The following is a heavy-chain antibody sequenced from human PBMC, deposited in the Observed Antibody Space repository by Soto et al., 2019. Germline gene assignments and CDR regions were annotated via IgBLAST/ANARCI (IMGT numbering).Heavy chain of an antibody. CDR2: INLDGGER. Sequence: EVQLLESGGGLVQPGGSLRLSCVASGFSFGDCWMGWVRQAPGKGLEWVANINLDGGERYYVDSVRGRFTISRDNAKNSLDLQMNSLRVEDTAVYYCARGQKRDCRGARCANWFDSWGQGTLVIVSS. V-gene: IGHV3-7*04. D-gene: IGHD2-15*01. CDR1: GFSFGDCW. CDR3: ARGQKRDCRGARCANWFDS. J-gene: IGHJ5*01.